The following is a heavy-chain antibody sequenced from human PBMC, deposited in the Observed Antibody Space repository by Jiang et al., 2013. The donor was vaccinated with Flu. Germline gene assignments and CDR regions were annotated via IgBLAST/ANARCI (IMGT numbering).Heavy chain of an antibody. Sequence: CGAEVKKPGASVKVSCKASGYTFTSYDINWVRQATGQGLEWMGWMNPNSGNTGYAQKFQGRVTMTRNTSISTAYMELSSLRSEDTAVYYCARGLPAYSSGWYRNPLPPYYFDYVGPREPWSTVSS. V-gene: IGHV1-8*01. CDR1: GYTFTSYD. J-gene: IGHJ4*02. D-gene: IGHD6-19*01. CDR2: MNPNSGNT. CDR3: ARGLPAYSSGWYRNPLPPYYFDY.